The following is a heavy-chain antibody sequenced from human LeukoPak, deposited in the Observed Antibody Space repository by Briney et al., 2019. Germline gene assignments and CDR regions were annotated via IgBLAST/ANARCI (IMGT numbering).Heavy chain of an antibody. Sequence: SQTLSLTCAISGDSVSSNGASWNWIRQSPSRGLEWLGRTYYRSQQWHSDYAPSMKGRITLNPDTFKNQFSLQLNSMTPEDTAVYYGGRETDFGGFTNWGQGTLVPVSS. D-gene: IGHD3-3*01. CDR2: TYYRSQQWHS. V-gene: IGHV6-1*01. J-gene: IGHJ4*02. CDR3: GRETDFGGFTN. CDR1: GDSVSSNGAS.